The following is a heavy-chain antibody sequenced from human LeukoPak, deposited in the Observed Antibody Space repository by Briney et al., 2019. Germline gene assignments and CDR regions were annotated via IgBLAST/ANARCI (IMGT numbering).Heavy chain of an antibody. CDR2: ISSSSSYI. CDR1: GFTFSSYS. V-gene: IGHV3-21*01. Sequence: GGSLILSCAASGFTFSSYSMNWVRQAPGKGLDWVSSISSSSSYIYYADSVKGRFTISRDNAKNSLYLQMNSLRAEDTAVYYCARAPTAWILNWFDPWGQGTLVTVSS. J-gene: IGHJ5*02. CDR3: ARAPTAWILNWFDP. D-gene: IGHD5-18*01.